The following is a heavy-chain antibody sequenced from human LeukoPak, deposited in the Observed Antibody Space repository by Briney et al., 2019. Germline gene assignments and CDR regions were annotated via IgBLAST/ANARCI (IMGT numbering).Heavy chain of an antibody. CDR2: IKSKTDGGTT. J-gene: IGHJ3*02. D-gene: IGHD3-3*01. Sequence: GGSLRLSCAASGFTFSNAWMSWVRQAPGKGLEWVGRIKSKTDGGTTDHAAPVKGRFTISRDDSKNTLYLQMNSLKTEDTAVYYCTTDFWSGYYKYAFDIWGQGTMVTVSS. CDR1: GFTFSNAW. CDR3: TTDFWSGYYKYAFDI. V-gene: IGHV3-15*01.